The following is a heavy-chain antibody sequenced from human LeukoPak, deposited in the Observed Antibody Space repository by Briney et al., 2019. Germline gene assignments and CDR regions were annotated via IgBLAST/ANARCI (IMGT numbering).Heavy chain of an antibody. J-gene: IGHJ4*02. CDR2: IYYSGST. V-gene: IGHV4-59*01. CDR1: GGSISSYY. D-gene: IGHD3-22*01. Sequence: PSETLSLTCTVSGGSISSYYWSWIRQPPGKGLEWIGYIYYSGSTNYNPSLKSRVTISVDTSKNQFSLKLRSVTAADTAVYYCAGGDYDSSGAGTDYWAQGPLVPVSS. CDR3: AGGDYDSSGAGTDY.